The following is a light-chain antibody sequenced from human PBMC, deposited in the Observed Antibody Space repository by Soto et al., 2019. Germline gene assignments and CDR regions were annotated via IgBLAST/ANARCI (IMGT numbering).Light chain of an antibody. CDR2: ENN. CDR1: SSNIGNNF. Sequence: QSVLTQPPSVSAAPGQRVTISCSGSSSNIGNNFVSWYQQLPGTAPKLLIYENNKRPSGIPDRFSGSNSDTSATLGITGLQAGDEADYYCGTWDSSLSAWVFGGGTKLTVL. CDR3: GTWDSSLSAWV. J-gene: IGLJ3*02. V-gene: IGLV1-51*02.